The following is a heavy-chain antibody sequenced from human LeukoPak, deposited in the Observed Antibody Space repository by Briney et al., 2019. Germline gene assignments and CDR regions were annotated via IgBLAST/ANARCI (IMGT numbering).Heavy chain of an antibody. D-gene: IGHD6-19*01. J-gene: IGHJ4*02. CDR2: SRNKANSYTT. V-gene: IGHV3-72*01. Sequence: PGGSLRLSCAASGFTFSGHYMDWVRQAPGKGLEWVGRSRNKANSYTTEYAASVKGRFTISRDDSKNSLYLQMNSLRTEDTAVYYCTRGVRHNSGWDFDYWGQGTLVSVSS. CDR3: TRGVRHNSGWDFDY. CDR1: GFTFSGHY.